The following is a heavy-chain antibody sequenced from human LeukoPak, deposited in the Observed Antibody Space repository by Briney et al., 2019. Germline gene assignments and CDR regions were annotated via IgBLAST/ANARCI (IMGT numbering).Heavy chain of an antibody. Sequence: PSETLSLTCAVSGGSISNSRYYWGWTRQTPGKGLEWIGTMHYSGSTYYNPYLKSRVTISVDTSKNQFSLKLSSVTAADTAVFYCARYRRLRSAHWGHYYFDYWGQGTLVTVSS. D-gene: IGHD4-17*01. J-gene: IGHJ4*02. V-gene: IGHV4-39*01. CDR2: MHYSGST. CDR3: ARYRRLRSAHWGHYYFDY. CDR1: GGSISNSRYY.